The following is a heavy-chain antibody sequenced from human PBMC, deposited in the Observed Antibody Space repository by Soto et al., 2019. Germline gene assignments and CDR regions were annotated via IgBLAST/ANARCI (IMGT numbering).Heavy chain of an antibody. CDR3: PSGTGGPEGY. CDR1: ADSISSNGYY. D-gene: IGHD1-26*01. J-gene: IGHJ4*02. Sequence: VQLQESGPGLVKPSQTLSLTCTVSADSISSNGYYWSWIRQHPEKGLEWIGYINYSGGTYYSSSLKSRVIISGDTSKNQFSLNLSSVTAPDMAVYYCPSGTGGPEGYWAQGTLVSVSS. V-gene: IGHV4-31*03. CDR2: INYSGGT.